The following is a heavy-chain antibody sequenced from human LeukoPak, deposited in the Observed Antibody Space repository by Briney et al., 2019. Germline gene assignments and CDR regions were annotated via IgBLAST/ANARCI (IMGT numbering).Heavy chain of an antibody. CDR3: ARTGSTVTMLYPFDH. D-gene: IGHD4-17*01. Sequence: PSETLSLSCTVSGGSIRSYYWSWIRQPPGKGLEWIGYIYYSGSTNYNPSLKSRVSISVDTSKNQFSLKLSSVTAADTAVYYCARTGSTVTMLYPFDHWGQGTLVTVSS. CDR2: IYYSGST. V-gene: IGHV4-59*01. J-gene: IGHJ4*02. CDR1: GGSIRSYY.